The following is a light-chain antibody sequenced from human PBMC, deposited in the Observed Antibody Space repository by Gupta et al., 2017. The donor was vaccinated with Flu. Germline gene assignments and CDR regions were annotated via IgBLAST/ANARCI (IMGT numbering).Light chain of an antibody. Sequence: YNSNKKNYLAWFQQKPGQPRKLLIYLASTRESWVPGLFSGSGSGTDFTLTISSLQAEDVAVYYCQPYYGNPRTFGQGTKVESK. CDR3: QPYYGNPRT. V-gene: IGKV4-1*01. CDR1: YNSNKKNY. J-gene: IGKJ1*01. CDR2: LAS.